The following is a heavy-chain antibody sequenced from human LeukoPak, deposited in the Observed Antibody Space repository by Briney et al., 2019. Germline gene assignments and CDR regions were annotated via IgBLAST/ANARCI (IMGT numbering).Heavy chain of an antibody. CDR3: ARDSPEPEYSSSWYDY. D-gene: IGHD6-13*01. V-gene: IGHV3-21*01. CDR2: ISSSSSYI. Sequence: PGGSLRLSCAASGFTFSSYSMNWVRQAPGKGLEWVSSISSSSSYIYYADSVKGRFTISRDNAKNSLYLQLNSLRAEDTAVYYCARDSPEPEYSSSWYDYWGQGTLVTVSS. J-gene: IGHJ4*02. CDR1: GFTFSSYS.